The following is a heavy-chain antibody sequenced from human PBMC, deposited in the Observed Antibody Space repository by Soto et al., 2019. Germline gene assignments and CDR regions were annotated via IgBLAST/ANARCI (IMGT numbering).Heavy chain of an antibody. D-gene: IGHD2-15*01. CDR1: GFTFSSYA. CDR2: ISGSGGST. J-gene: IGHJ4*02. V-gene: IGHV3-23*01. Sequence: GGSLRLCCAAFGFTFSSYAMSWVRQATGKGLEWVSAISGSGGSTYYADSVKGRFTISRDNSKDTLYLQMNSLRAEDTAVYYCAKDGREIATIPYYFEYWGQGTLVTVSS. CDR3: AKDGREIATIPYYFEY.